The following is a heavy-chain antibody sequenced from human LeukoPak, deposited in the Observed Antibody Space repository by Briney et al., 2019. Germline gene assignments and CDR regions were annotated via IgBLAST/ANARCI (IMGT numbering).Heavy chain of an antibody. V-gene: IGHV4-59*01. D-gene: IGHD6-25*01. CDR2: IYYSGST. CDR1: GGSISSYY. J-gene: IGHJ3*02. CDR3: ARGPGSDAFDM. Sequence: PSETLSLTCTVSGGSISSYYWSWIRQPPGKGLEWIGYIYYSGSTNYNPSLKSRVTISMNTSKNQFSLKVTSVTAADTAVYYCARGPGSDAFDMWGQGTMVTVSS.